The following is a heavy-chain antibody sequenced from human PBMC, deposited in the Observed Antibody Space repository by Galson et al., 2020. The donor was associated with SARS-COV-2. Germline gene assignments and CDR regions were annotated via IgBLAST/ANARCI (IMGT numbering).Heavy chain of an antibody. CDR3: TRDPVTASSGMGV. CDR2: ISGSGRTI. Sequence: GGYLRLSCVGTGFTFSTNSIHWVRQAPGKGLEWVSYISGSGRTIYYADSAKGRFTISRDNAKNSVYLQMNSLRAEDTAVYYCTRDPVTASSGMGVWGQGTPVTVSS. CDR1: GFTFSTNS. J-gene: IGHJ6*02. D-gene: IGHD5-18*01. V-gene: IGHV3-48*04.